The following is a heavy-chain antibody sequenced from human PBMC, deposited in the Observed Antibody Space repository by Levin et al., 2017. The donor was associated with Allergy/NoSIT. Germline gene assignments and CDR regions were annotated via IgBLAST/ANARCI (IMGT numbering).Heavy chain of an antibody. Sequence: GGSLRLSCAASGFTFSNAWMSWVRQPPGKGLEWVGRVKRETDGGTTDYAAPVKDRFTISSDDSKNTLYLQMISLKTDDTAVYYCTTEGYNYGFHAFHIWGQGTVVTVSS. CDR3: TTEGYNYGFHAFHI. V-gene: IGHV3-15*01. CDR2: VKRETDGGTT. J-gene: IGHJ3*02. D-gene: IGHD5-18*01. CDR1: GFTFSNAW.